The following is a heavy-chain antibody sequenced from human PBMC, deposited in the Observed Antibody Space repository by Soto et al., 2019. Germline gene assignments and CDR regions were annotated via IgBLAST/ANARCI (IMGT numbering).Heavy chain of an antibody. CDR1: GYTFTSYG. V-gene: IGHV1-18*01. J-gene: IGHJ6*02. D-gene: IGHD3-3*01. CDR3: ARVRFLEWLPEYYGMDV. Sequence: ASVKVSCKASGYTFTSYGISWVRQAPGQGLEWMGWISAYNGNTNYAQKLQGRVTMTTDTSTSTAYMELRSLRSDDTAVYYCARVRFLEWLPEYYGMDVWGQGTTVTVSS. CDR2: ISAYNGNT.